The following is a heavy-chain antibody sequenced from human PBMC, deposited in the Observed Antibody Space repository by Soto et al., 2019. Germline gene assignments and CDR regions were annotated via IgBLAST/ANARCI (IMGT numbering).Heavy chain of an antibody. V-gene: IGHV1-46*01. Sequence: QVQLVQSGAEVKKPGASVKVSCKASGYTFISYYMHWVRQAPGQGLEWMGIINPSGGSTSYAQKFQGRVTMTRDTSTSTVYMELSSLRSEDTAVYYCARGVAAAGTFEWFDPWGQGTLVTVSS. CDR1: GYTFISYY. CDR3: ARGVAAAGTFEWFDP. J-gene: IGHJ5*02. D-gene: IGHD6-13*01. CDR2: INPSGGST.